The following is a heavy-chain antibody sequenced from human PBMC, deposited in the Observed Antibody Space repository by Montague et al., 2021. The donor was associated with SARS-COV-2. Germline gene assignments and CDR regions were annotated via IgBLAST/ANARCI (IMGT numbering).Heavy chain of an antibody. V-gene: IGHV4-34*01. CDR3: ARRDPQTLTLIGLRGKSASDY. CDR1: GGSFSDYY. J-gene: IGHJ4*02. CDR2: INHSGTT. D-gene: IGHD4-23*01. Sequence: SETLSLTCAVYGGSFSDYYWTWIRQSPGRGLEWIAEINHSGTTNYNFNPSLRSRVTISVDTSKSQFSLKLSSVTAADTGVYYCARRDPQTLTLIGLRGKSASDYWGQGTLVTVSS.